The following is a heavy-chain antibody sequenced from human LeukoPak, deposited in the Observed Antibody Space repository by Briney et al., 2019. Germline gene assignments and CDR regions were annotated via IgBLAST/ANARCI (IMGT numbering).Heavy chain of an antibody. CDR1: GYTFTGYC. CDR3: ARGGHSSNDAFDI. D-gene: IGHD6-13*01. CDR2: INPNSGGT. J-gene: IGHJ3*02. V-gene: IGHV1-2*04. Sequence: ASVKVSCKASGYTFTGYCMHWVRQGPGQGLEWMGWINPNSGGTNNAQKFQGWVTMTRDTSISTAYMELSRLRSDDTAVYYCARGGHSSNDAFDIWGQGTMVTVSS.